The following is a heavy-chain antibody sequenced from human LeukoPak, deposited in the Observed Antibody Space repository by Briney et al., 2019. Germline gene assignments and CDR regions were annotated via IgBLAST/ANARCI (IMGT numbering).Heavy chain of an antibody. CDR2: ISGSGGST. V-gene: IGHV3-23*01. J-gene: IGHJ5*02. Sequence: PGGSLRLSCAASGFTFSSYAMSWVRQAPGKGLEWVSSISGSGGSTYYVDSVKGRFTISRDTSNNTLYLQMNSLRAEDTAVYYCAKDRRESGTYNWFDPWGQGTLVTVSS. D-gene: IGHD1-7*01. CDR3: AKDRRESGTYNWFDP. CDR1: GFTFSSYA.